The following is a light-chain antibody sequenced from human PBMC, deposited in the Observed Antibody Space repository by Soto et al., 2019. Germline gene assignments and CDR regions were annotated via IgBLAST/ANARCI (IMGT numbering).Light chain of an antibody. CDR3: QRYDSPPWT. CDR2: SAS. CDR1: HDIHTY. Sequence: DIRMTQSPSSLSASVGDRLTITCRASHDIHTYLAWFQQKPGEVPKVLLYSASTLQSGVPSRFSGSGSGTDFTLTISGLQPEDVATYYCQRYDSPPWTFGQGTKVEIK. J-gene: IGKJ1*01. V-gene: IGKV1-27*01.